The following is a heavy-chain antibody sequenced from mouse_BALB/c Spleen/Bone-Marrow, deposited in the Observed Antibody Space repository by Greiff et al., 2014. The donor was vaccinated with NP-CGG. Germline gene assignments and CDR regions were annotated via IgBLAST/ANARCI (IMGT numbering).Heavy chain of an antibody. CDR2: IYPGSGST. J-gene: IGHJ3*01. D-gene: IGHD1-2*01. Sequence: LQQSGSELVRPGASVKLSCKASGYTFTSYWMHWVKQRPGQGLEWIGNIYPGSGSTNYDEKFKSKATLTVDTSSSTANMQLSSLTSEDSAVYYCTSLRLPYWGQGTLVTVSA. CDR1: GYTFTSYW. V-gene: IGHV1S22*01. CDR3: TSLRLPY.